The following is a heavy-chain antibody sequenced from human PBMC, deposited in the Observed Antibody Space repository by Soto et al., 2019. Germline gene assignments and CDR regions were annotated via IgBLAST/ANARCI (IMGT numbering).Heavy chain of an antibody. Sequence: GGSLRLSCAASGFTFSSYGMHWARQAPGKGLEWVAVISYDGSNKYYADSVKGRFTISRDNSKNTLYLQMNSLRAEDTAVYYCAKDRVGTRNYVFIDYYYYYGMDVWGQGTTVTVSS. CDR3: AKDRVGTRNYVFIDYYYYYGMDV. V-gene: IGHV3-30*18. D-gene: IGHD1-7*01. CDR2: ISYDGSNK. CDR1: GFTFSSYG. J-gene: IGHJ6*02.